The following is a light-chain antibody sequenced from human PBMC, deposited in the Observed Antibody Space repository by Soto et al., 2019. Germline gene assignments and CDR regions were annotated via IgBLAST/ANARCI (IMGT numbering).Light chain of an antibody. J-gene: IGKJ4*01. CDR1: QSVSSTY. CDR2: GAS. CDR3: QQYRDSPLT. V-gene: IGKV3-20*01. Sequence: EIVLTQSPGTLSLSPGERATLSCRASQSVSSTYLAWYQQKPGQAPRLLIYGASNRATGIPDRFSGSGSGTDFALTISRLEPEDFAVYYCQQYRDSPLTFGGGTKVDIK.